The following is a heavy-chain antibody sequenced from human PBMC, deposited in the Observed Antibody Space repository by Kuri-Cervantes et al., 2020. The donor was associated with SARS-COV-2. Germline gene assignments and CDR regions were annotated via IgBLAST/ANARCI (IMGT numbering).Heavy chain of an antibody. Sequence: LSLTCAASGFTFSSYGMHWVSQAPGKGLEWVAFIRYDGSNKYYADSVKGRFTISRDNSKNTLYLQMNSLRAEDTAVYYCAKTNTLFGVVSWFDPWGQGTLVTVSS. V-gene: IGHV3-30*02. CDR2: IRYDGSNK. D-gene: IGHD3-3*01. CDR3: AKTNTLFGVVSWFDP. J-gene: IGHJ5*02. CDR1: GFTFSSYG.